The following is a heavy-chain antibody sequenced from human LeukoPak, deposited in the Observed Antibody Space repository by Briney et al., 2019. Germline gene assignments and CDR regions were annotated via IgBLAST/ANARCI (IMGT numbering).Heavy chain of an antibody. CDR1: GFTFSSYA. V-gene: IGHV3-23*01. Sequence: PGASLRLSCAASGFTFSSYAMSWARQAPGKGLEWVSAISGSGGSTYYADSVKGRFTISRDNSKNTLYLQMNSLRAEDTAVYYCADTPGYCSGGSCARAIDYWGQGTLVTVSS. CDR3: ADTPGYCSGGSCARAIDY. CDR2: ISGSGGST. D-gene: IGHD2-15*01. J-gene: IGHJ4*02.